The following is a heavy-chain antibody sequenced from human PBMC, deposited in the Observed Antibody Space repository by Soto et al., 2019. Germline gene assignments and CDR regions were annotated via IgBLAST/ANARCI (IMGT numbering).Heavy chain of an antibody. CDR2: IYHDGSNQ. V-gene: IGHV3-33*01. CDR3: ARDYNRGYLDY. J-gene: IGHJ4*02. D-gene: IGHD3-22*01. CDR1: GFTFTFYG. Sequence: GESLKISCAASGFTFTFYGMHWVRQAPGKGLEWVAVIYHDGSNQYYGDSVKGRFTISRDNSKNTLYLQMNSLRAEDTAVYYCARDYNRGYLDYAGQGTLVTVSS.